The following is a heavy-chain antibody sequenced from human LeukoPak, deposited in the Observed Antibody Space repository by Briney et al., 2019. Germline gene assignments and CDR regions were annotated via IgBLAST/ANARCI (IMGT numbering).Heavy chain of an antibody. J-gene: IGHJ6*04. CDR2: IYYSGST. V-gene: IGHV4-39*01. D-gene: IGHD2-2*01. CDR3: LLNCSSSIRSPGV. CDR1: GGSISSGYYY. Sequence: PSETLSLSCSVSGGSISSGYYYWGWIRQPPGKGLEWIGSIYYSGSTFYNPSLKSRVTVSVDTSKNQFSLNLNSVTAADTAVYYCLLNCSSSIRSPGVWGKGKSVAVSS.